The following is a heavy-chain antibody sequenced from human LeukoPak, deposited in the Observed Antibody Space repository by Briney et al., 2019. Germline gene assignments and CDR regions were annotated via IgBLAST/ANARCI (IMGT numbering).Heavy chain of an antibody. CDR3: ARTGAPLRCSSTSCYAPYYCYYGMDV. CDR2: INHSGST. J-gene: IGHJ6*02. CDR1: GGSFSGYY. D-gene: IGHD2-2*01. Sequence: PSETLSLTCAVYGGSFSGYYWSWIRQPPGKGLEWIGEINHSGSTNYNPSLKSRVTISVDTSKNQFSLKLSSVTAADTAVYYCARTGAPLRCSSTSCYAPYYCYYGMDVWGQGTTVTVSS. V-gene: IGHV4-34*01.